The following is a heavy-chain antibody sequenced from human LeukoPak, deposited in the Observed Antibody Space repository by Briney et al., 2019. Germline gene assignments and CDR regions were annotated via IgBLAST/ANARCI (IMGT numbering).Heavy chain of an antibody. J-gene: IGHJ5*02. CDR1: GFTFSSYG. D-gene: IGHD1-26*01. CDR3: ARLRGSYYAFGWFDP. V-gene: IGHV3-23*01. CDR2: ISGSGGST. Sequence: QTGGSLRLSCAASGFTFSSYGMSWVRQAPGKGLEWVSAISGSGGSTYYADSVKGRFTISRDNSKNTLYLQMNSLRAEDTAVYYCARLRGSYYAFGWFDPWGQGTLVTVSS.